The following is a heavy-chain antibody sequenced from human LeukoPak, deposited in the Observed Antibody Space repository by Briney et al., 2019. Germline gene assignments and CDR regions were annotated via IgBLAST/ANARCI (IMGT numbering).Heavy chain of an antibody. CDR2: IYYSGST. V-gene: IGHV4-39*01. CDR1: GVSISSSSYY. J-gene: IGHJ4*02. D-gene: IGHD6-19*01. Sequence: RASETLSLTCTVSGVSISSSSYYWGWIRQPPGKGLEWIGSIYYSGSTYYNPSLKSRVTISVDTSKNQFSLKLSSVTAADTAVYYCARGLSLGWVDYWGQGTLVTVSS. CDR3: ARGLSLGWVDY.